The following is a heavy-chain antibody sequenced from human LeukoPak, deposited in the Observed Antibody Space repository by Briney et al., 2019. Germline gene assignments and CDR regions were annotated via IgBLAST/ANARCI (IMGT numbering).Heavy chain of an antibody. J-gene: IGHJ5*02. V-gene: IGHV1-2*02. Sequence: GASVKVSCKASGYTFTGYYMHWVRQAPGQGLEWMGWINPNSGGTNYAQKFQGRVTMTRDTSISTAYMELSRLRSDDTAVYYCARKPVYSSSRNWFDPWGQGTLVTVSS. D-gene: IGHD6-13*01. CDR1: GYTFTGYY. CDR2: INPNSGGT. CDR3: ARKPVYSSSRNWFDP.